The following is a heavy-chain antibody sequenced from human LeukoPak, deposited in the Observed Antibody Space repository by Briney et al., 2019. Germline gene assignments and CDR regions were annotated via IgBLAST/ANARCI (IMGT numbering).Heavy chain of an antibody. CDR1: SGSISSGGYY. CDR3: ARDHSYRDAFDI. CDR2: IYYSGST. J-gene: IGHJ3*02. D-gene: IGHD1-26*01. Sequence: SETLSLTCTVSSGSISSGGYYWSWTRPHPGKGLEWIGYIYYSGSTYYNPSLKSRVTISVDTSKNQFSLKLSSVTAADTAVYYCARDHSYRDAFDIWGQGTMVTVSS. V-gene: IGHV4-31*03.